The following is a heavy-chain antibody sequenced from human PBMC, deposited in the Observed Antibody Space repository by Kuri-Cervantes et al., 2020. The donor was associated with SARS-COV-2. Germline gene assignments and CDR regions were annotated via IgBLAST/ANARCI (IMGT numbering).Heavy chain of an antibody. J-gene: IGHJ3*02. CDR3: ASFGSGWYDDAFDI. D-gene: IGHD6-19*01. CDR1: GFTFSSYW. Sequence: GESLKISCVASGFTFSSYWMHWVRQAPGKGLEWVSYISSSSSYTNYADSVKGRFTISRDNAKNSLYPQMNSLRAEDTAVYYCASFGSGWYDDAFDIWGQGTMVTVSS. CDR2: ISSSSSYT. V-gene: IGHV3-11*03.